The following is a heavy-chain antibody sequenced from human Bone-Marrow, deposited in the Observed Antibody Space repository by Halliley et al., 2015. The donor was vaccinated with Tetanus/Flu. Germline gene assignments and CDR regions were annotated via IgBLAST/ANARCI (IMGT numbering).Heavy chain of an antibody. D-gene: IGHD3-9*01. CDR3: GKVARRYFDWDGMDV. CDR1: GFTFSDFG. CDR2: ISGGGDSA. V-gene: IGHV3-23*01. Sequence: SLRLSCAASGFTFSDFGMGWVRQAPGKGLEWVSGISGGGDSANYADSVKGRFTISRDNSKSTVNLLMNSLRVDDTAVYYCGKVARRYFDWDGMDVWGQGTTVTVSS. J-gene: IGHJ6*02.